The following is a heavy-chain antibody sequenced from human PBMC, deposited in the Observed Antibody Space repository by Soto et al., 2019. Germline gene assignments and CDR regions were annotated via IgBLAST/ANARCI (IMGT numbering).Heavy chain of an antibody. J-gene: IGHJ6*02. CDR1: GFTFSSYA. CDR3: ARDNLRFSGYGPSYGMEV. CDR2: ISYDGSNK. V-gene: IGHV3-30-3*01. Sequence: QVQLVESGGGVVQPGRSLRLSCAASGFTFSSYAMHWVRQAPGKGLEWVAVISYDGSNKYYADSVKGRFTISRDNSKNTLYWQRNSLRVEDRAVYYCARDNLRFSGYGPSYGMEVWGQGTRSPSP. D-gene: IGHD5-18*01.